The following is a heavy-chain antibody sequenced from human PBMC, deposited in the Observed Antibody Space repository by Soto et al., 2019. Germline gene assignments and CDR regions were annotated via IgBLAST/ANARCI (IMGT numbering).Heavy chain of an antibody. CDR2: IKQDGSEK. CDR1: GFTFSSYW. J-gene: IGHJ5*02. V-gene: IGHV3-7*01. CDR3: ARDRRLVPIRLWGATNWFDP. D-gene: IGHD6-19*01. Sequence: EVQLVESGGGLVQPGGSLRLSCAASGFTFSSYWMSWVRQAPGKGLEWVANIKQDGSEKYYVDSVKGRFTISRDNAKNSLYLQMNSLRAEDTAVYYCARDRRLVPIRLWGATNWFDPWGQGTLVTVSS.